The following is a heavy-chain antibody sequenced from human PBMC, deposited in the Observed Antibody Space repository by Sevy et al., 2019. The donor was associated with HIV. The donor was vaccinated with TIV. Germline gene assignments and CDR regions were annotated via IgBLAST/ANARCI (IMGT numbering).Heavy chain of an antibody. V-gene: IGHV4-31*03. CDR3: ASGCSSTSCSQAH. Sequence: SETLSLTCTVSGGSISSGGYYWSWIRQHPGKGREWIGYIYLSGSTYYNPSLRSRVTISVDTSKNQFSLKLSSVTAADTAVYYCASGCSSTSCSQAHWGQGTLVTVSS. CDR2: IYLSGST. CDR1: GGSISSGGYY. J-gene: IGHJ4*02. D-gene: IGHD2-2*01.